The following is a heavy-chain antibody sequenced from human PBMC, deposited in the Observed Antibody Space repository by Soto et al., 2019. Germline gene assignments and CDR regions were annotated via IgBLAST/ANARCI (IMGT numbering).Heavy chain of an antibody. CDR1: GGSISSSSYY. CDR2: IYYSGST. J-gene: IGHJ4*02. V-gene: IGHV4-39*01. D-gene: IGHD3-22*01. Sequence: QLQLQESGPGLVKPSETLSLTCTVSGGSISSSSYYWGWIRQPPGKGLEWIGSIYYSGSTYYNPSLKSRVTISVDTSKNQFSLKLSSVTAADTAVYYCARHGEVGDYYDSSGYYDYWGQGTLVTVCS. CDR3: ARHGEVGDYYDSSGYYDY.